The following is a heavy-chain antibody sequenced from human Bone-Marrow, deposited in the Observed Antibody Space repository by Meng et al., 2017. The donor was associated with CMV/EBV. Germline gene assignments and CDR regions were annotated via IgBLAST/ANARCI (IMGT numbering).Heavy chain of an antibody. CDR3: GRVRIVYGLDV. CDR1: GFTFSDYF. Sequence: GESLKISCAASGFTFSDYFMSWIRQAPGKGLEWVSYISSSGTTIYYADSVKGRFTISRDNAKSSLFLQMNSLRAEDTAVYYCGRVRIVYGLDVWGQGTTVTVSS. D-gene: IGHD2-15*01. V-gene: IGHV3-11*04. J-gene: IGHJ6*02. CDR2: ISSSGTTI.